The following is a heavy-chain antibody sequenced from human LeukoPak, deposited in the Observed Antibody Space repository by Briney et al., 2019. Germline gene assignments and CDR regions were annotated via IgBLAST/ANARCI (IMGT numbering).Heavy chain of an antibody. CDR2: TNPNRGGT. D-gene: IGHD4-17*01. V-gene: IGHV1-2*02. CDR3: ARDPPYYGDYVVDYYYYMDV. J-gene: IGHJ6*03. CDR1: ETTLTGNN. Sequence: ASVKVSGKASETTLTGNNLHWVGKPPEQGLGWRGWTNPNRGGTNYAQKFQGRVTMTRDTSISTAYMELRSLRSDDTAVYYCARDPPYYGDYVVDYYYYMDVWGKGTTVTVSS.